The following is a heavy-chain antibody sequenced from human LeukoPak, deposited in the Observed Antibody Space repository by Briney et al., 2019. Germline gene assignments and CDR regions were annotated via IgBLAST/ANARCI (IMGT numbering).Heavy chain of an antibody. J-gene: IGHJ6*02. D-gene: IGHD5-18*01. Sequence: SVKVSCKASGGTFSSYAISWVRQAPGQGLEWMGGIIPIFGTANYAQKFQGRVTITADESTSTAYMELSSLRSEDTAVYYCAREGDTAMVKEHYYYYGMDVWGQGTTVTVSS. CDR2: IIPIFGTA. V-gene: IGHV1-69*01. CDR3: AREGDTAMVKEHYYYYGMDV. CDR1: GGTFSSYA.